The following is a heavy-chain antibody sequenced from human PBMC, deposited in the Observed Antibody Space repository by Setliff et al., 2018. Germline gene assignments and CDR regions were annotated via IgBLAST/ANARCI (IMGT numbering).Heavy chain of an antibody. CDR1: GGTFSDYY. CDR2: INHRGST. V-gene: IGHV4-34*01. D-gene: IGHD6-6*01. CDR3: ARGRNIAARLLDS. J-gene: IGHJ4*02. Sequence: PSETLSLTCAAYGGTFSDYYWTWIRQPPGKGLEWVGEINHRGSTIYNPSLKSRVTISVDTSKDQFSLKVISMTAADTAVYYCARGRNIAARLLDSWGQGTLVTVSS.